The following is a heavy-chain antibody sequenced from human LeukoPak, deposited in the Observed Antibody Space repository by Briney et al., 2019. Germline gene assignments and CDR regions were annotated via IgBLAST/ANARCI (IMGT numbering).Heavy chain of an antibody. CDR3: SVTITPGGTGYYYGMDV. CDR2: IYYSGST. J-gene: IGHJ6*02. D-gene: IGHD1-14*01. V-gene: IGHV4-31*03. CDR1: GGSISSGGYY. Sequence: PSQTLSLTCTVSGGSISSGGYYWSWISQHPGKGLGGIGYIYYSGSTYYNPSLKSRVTISVDTSKNQFSLKLSSVTAADTAVYYCSVTITPGGTGYYYGMDVWGQGTTVTVSS.